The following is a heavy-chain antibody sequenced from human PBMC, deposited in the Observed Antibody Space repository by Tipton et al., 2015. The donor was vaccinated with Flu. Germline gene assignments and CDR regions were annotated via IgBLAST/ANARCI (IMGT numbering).Heavy chain of an antibody. CDR1: GFIFNNHR. CDR2: ISGSSSNI. J-gene: IGHJ5*02. Sequence: SLRLSCAASGFIFNNHRMHWVRQAPGKGLEWVSSISGSSSNIYYAGSVKGRFTISRDNAKNSLYLQMNSLRAEDTAVYYCTKDVGATVSYNWFDPWGQGTLVTVSS. CDR3: TKDVGATVSYNWFDP. V-gene: IGHV3-21*01. D-gene: IGHD1-26*01.